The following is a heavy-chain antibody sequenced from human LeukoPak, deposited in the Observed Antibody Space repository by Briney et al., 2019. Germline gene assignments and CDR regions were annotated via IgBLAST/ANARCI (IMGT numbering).Heavy chain of an antibody. Sequence: GESLKVSRKGSGYSFTSQWIGWVRQMPGKGLEWMGIISPGDSDTRYSPSFQGQVTISADKSISTAYLQWSSLKASDTAMHYCARLIVVVTGRMYFDLWGRGTLVTVSS. D-gene: IGHD2-21*02. CDR2: ISPGDSDT. CDR1: GYSFTSQW. V-gene: IGHV5-51*01. J-gene: IGHJ2*01. CDR3: ARLIVVVTGRMYFDL.